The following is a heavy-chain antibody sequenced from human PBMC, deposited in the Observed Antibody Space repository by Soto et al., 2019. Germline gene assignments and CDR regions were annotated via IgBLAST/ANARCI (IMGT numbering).Heavy chain of an antibody. J-gene: IGHJ4*02. D-gene: IGHD3-22*01. CDR3: VKGEYYYDSSGYYPFDY. V-gene: IGHV3-23*01. CDR2: INNNGAST. CDR1: GFAFSSYA. Sequence: SLRLSCAASGFAFSSYAMIWVRQAPGKGLEWVSTINNNGASTKYADSVRGRFTISRDNSKNTVYLQMSSLRVEDTAVYYCVKGEYYYDSSGYYPFDYWGQGTLVTVSS.